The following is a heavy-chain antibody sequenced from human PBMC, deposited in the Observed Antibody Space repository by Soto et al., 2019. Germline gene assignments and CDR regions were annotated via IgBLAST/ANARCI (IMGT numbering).Heavy chain of an antibody. J-gene: IGHJ2*01. Sequence: EVQLLESGGGLIQPGGSLRLSCAASGFIFSKYAMSWVRHAPGKGLEWVSAFSTSGGRTYYANSVKGRFTISRDNSKNTLYLQMNSLRAEDTAVYYCAKDPGYSGYDVWYFDLWGRGTLVTVSA. V-gene: IGHV3-23*01. D-gene: IGHD5-12*01. CDR1: GFIFSKYA. CDR2: FSTSGGRT. CDR3: AKDPGYSGYDVWYFDL.